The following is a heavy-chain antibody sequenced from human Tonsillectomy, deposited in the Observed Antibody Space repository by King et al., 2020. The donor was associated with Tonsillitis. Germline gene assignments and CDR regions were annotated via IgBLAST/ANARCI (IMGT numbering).Heavy chain of an antibody. V-gene: IGHV3-9*01. D-gene: IGHD2-2*01. Sequence: QLVQSGGGLVQPGSSLRLSCAASGFTFDDDALHWVRQVPGKVLECVSRISWDSGSMDCGDSVKGRFTISWDNARNSPFLQMNSLGAEDTALYYCAKDNVVVPAFTKGGLDSWGQGTLVTVSS. CDR1: GFTFDDDA. J-gene: IGHJ4*02. CDR3: AKDNVVVPAFTKGGLDS. CDR2: ISWDSGSM.